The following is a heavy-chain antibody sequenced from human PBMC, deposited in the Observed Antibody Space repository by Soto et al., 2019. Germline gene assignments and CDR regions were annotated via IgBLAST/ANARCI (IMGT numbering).Heavy chain of an antibody. Sequence: PGGSLRLSCAASGISISSSYMSWVRQAPGKGLEWVSLIYSGTNTYYEASVKGRFTISRDNSKNTLYLQMNSLRAEDTAVYYCAKDLSVVVVAATFDYWGQGTLVTVSS. J-gene: IGHJ4*02. V-gene: IGHV3-53*01. D-gene: IGHD2-15*01. CDR1: GISISSSY. CDR3: AKDLSVVVVAATFDY. CDR2: IYSGTNT.